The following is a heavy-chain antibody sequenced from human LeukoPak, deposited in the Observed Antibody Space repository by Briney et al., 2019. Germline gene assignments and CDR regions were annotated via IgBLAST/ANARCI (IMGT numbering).Heavy chain of an antibody. Sequence: GGSLRLSCAASGFTFNSYAMYWVRQAPGKGLEWISGIFGSGGSPHYADSVRGRFTISRDNSQEIVYLQLDSLRVEDTALYYCGKTTVGYSSGRYPGWPVDYWGQGALVTVSS. CDR2: IFGSGGSP. V-gene: IGHV3-23*01. D-gene: IGHD2-15*01. CDR1: GFTFNSYA. CDR3: GKTTVGYSSGRYPGWPVDY. J-gene: IGHJ4*02.